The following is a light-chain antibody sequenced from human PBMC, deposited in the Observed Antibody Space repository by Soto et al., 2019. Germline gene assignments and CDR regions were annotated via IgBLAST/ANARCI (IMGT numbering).Light chain of an antibody. V-gene: IGLV1-44*01. J-gene: IGLJ2*01. Sequence: QSVLTQPPSASGTPGQRVTISCSGSSSNIGISTVSWYHQLPGSAPRLLIFGDHQRPSGIPDRFSGSKSGTSASLAISGLQSDDEADYYCAALDDTLNGVLFGGGTKVTVX. CDR1: SSNIGIST. CDR2: GDH. CDR3: AALDDTLNGVL.